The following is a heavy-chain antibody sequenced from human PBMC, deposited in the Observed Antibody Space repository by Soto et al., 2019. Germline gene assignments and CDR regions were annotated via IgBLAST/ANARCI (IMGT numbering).Heavy chain of an antibody. J-gene: IGHJ4*02. CDR2: ITYDEKNK. Sequence: QVQLVESGGGVVQPGTSLRLSCATSGFSLSEYGMHWVRQAPGKGLEWVGVITYDEKNKFYADSIQGRFTTSRDTSSNTVFLQINSLSAEDTAVYYCARDFAHCGGHCDWGQGTLVTVSS. CDR1: GFSLSEYG. V-gene: IGHV3-30*03. CDR3: ARDFAHCGGHCD. D-gene: IGHD2-21*02.